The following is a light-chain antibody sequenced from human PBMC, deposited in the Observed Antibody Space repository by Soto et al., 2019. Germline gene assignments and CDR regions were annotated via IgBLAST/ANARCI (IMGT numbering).Light chain of an antibody. CDR3: CSYAGSYTFYV. Sequence: QSVLTQPASVSGSPGQPITISCTGTTREVGGYNYVSWYQQHPGKAPKLMIYDVSKRPSGVPDRFSGSKSGNTASLTISGLQAEDEADYYCCSYAGSYTFYVFGTGTKVTVL. CDR1: TREVGGYNY. V-gene: IGLV2-11*01. J-gene: IGLJ1*01. CDR2: DVS.